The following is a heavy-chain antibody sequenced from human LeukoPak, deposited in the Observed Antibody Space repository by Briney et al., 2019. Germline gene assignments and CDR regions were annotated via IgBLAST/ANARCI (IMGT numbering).Heavy chain of an antibody. Sequence: PGGSLRLSCAASGFTFSSYAMHSVRQAPGKGLEWVALISYDGNNKYYANSVKGRFTISRDNAKNSLYLQMNSLRAEDTAVYYCARGLGSGRHAFDIWGQGTMGTVSS. CDR1: GFTFSSYA. D-gene: IGHD3-10*01. V-gene: IGHV3-30*04. CDR3: ARGLGSGRHAFDI. CDR2: ISYDGNNK. J-gene: IGHJ3*02.